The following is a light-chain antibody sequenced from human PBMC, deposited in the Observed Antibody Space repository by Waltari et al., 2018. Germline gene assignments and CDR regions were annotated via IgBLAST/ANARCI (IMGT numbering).Light chain of an antibody. CDR1: QSISSW. J-gene: IGKJ1*01. CDR2: KAS. Sequence: DIQMTQSPSTLSASAGDSVTITCRASQSISSWLAWYQQKPGKAPKPLIYKASNLESGVPSRFSGNGSGTEFTLTISSLQPDDFATYYCQQYDTYWTFGQGTKVDIK. CDR3: QQYDTYWT. V-gene: IGKV1-5*03.